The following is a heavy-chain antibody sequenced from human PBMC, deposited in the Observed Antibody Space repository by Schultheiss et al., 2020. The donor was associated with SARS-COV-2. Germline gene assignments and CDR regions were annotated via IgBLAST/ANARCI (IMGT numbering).Heavy chain of an antibody. CDR2: INPNSGGT. J-gene: IGHJ6*02. Sequence: ASVKVSCKASGGTFSSYAISWVRQAPGQGLEWMGWINPNSGGTNYAQKLQGRVTMTTDTSTSTAYMELRSLRSDDTAVYYCARDAAAGIYYYYYGMDVWGQGTTVTVSS. D-gene: IGHD6-13*01. V-gene: IGHV1-18*01. CDR3: ARDAAAGIYYYYYGMDV. CDR1: GGTFSSYA.